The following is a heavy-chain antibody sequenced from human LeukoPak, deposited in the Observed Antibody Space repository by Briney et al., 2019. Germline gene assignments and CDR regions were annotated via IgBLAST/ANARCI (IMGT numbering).Heavy chain of an antibody. CDR3: AREIVGGFNPGAY. V-gene: IGHV4-4*02. J-gene: IGHJ4*02. D-gene: IGHD1-14*01. CDR1: PDSTTSNF. Sequence: SETLSLTCTVSPDSTTSNFWSWVRQPPGKGLEWIGEIHRSGSTNYNPSLQSRVTISIDRSKNQIALALSSVTAADTAVYYCAREIVGGFNPGAYWGQGTLVTVSS. CDR2: IHRSGST.